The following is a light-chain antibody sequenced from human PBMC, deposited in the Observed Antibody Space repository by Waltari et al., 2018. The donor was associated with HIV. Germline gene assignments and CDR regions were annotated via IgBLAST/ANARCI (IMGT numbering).Light chain of an antibody. CDR3: SSYAGSNNYV. Sequence: HSALTQPPSASGSPGQSVTISCTGTSSDVGRYNYVSWYEQHPGKAPKLMIYEVSKRPSGVPDRFSGSKSGNTASLTVSGLQAEDEADYYCSSYAGSNNYVFGTGTKVTVL. CDR1: SSDVGRYNY. J-gene: IGLJ1*01. CDR2: EVS. V-gene: IGLV2-8*01.